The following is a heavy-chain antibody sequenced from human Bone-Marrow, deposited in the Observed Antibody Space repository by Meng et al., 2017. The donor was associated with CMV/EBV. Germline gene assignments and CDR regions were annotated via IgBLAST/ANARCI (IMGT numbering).Heavy chain of an antibody. J-gene: IGHJ6*02. D-gene: IGHD5-18*01. V-gene: IGHV1-18*01. CDR1: GYTFTSYG. Sequence: ASVKVSCKASGYTFTSYGISWVRQAPGQGLEWMGWINTYNGNTNYAQKVQGRVTMTTDTSTSTAYMELRSLRSDDTAVYYCARFQWLNPAYYYYYGMDVWGQGTTVTVSS. CDR3: ARFQWLNPAYYYYYGMDV. CDR2: INTYNGNT.